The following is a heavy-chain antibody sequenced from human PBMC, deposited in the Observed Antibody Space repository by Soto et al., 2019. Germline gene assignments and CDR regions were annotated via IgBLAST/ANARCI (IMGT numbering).Heavy chain of an antibody. CDR2: IRSKAYGGTK. J-gene: IGHJ4*02. Sequence: GGSLRLSCTASGFTFGDYAMSWFRQAPGKGLEWVGFIRSKAYGGTKEYAGSVKGRFTMSRDDSKSLAYLQMNSLKTEDTAVYYCTRDRAAAGKLAANWGQGTLVTVSS. CDR3: TRDRAAAGKLAAN. D-gene: IGHD6-13*01. V-gene: IGHV3-49*03. CDR1: GFTFGDYA.